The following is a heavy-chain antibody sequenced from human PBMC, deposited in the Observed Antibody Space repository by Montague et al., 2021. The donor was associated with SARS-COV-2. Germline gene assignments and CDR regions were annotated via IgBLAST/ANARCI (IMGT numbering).Heavy chain of an antibody. CDR2: IYSGGSST. J-gene: IGHJ4*02. D-gene: IGHD3-3*01. V-gene: IGHV3-23*03. Sequence: SLRLSCAASGFTFSSYAMSWVRQAPGKGLEWVSVIYSGGSSTYYADSVKGRFTISRDNSKNTLYLQMNSLRAEDTAVYYCAKDPHYDFWSGYYFDYWGQGTPVTVSS. CDR3: AKDPHYDFWSGYYFDY. CDR1: GFTFSSYA.